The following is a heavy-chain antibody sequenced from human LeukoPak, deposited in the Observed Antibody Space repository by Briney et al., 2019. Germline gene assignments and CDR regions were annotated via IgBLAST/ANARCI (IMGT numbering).Heavy chain of an antibody. CDR3: ASSTRPTMVRGVTPMWYYYYGMDV. CDR1: GGTFSSYA. V-gene: IGHV1-69*13. D-gene: IGHD3-10*01. J-gene: IGHJ6*04. Sequence: SAKVSCKASGGTFSSYAISWVRQAPGQGLEWMGGIIPIFGTANYAQKFQGRVTITADESTSTAYMELSSLRSEDTAVYYCASSTRPTMVRGVTPMWYYYYGMDVWGKGTTVTVSS. CDR2: IIPIFGTA.